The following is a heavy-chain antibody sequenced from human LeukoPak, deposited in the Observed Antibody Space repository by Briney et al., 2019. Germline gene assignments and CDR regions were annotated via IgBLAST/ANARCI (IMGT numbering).Heavy chain of an antibody. J-gene: IGHJ6*02. CDR1: GYTFTTYD. D-gene: IGHD3-10*01. CDR3: ARVTTMVRGVIAYGMDV. V-gene: IGHV1-8*01. Sequence: ASVRVSCKASGYTFTTYDINWVRQAPGQGLEWMGWMNPHTGNTGYAQKFQGRVIMSRDTSINTAYMELSRLRSDDTAVYYCARVTTMVRGVIAYGMDVRGQGTTVTVSS. CDR2: MNPHTGNT.